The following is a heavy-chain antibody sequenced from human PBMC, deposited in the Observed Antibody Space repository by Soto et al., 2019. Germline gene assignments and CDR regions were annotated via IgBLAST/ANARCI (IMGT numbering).Heavy chain of an antibody. V-gene: IGHV1-8*02. CDR1: GYTFTSYG. J-gene: IGHJ4*02. D-gene: IGHD3-10*01. Sequence: GTSVEVSCKASGYTFTSYGISWVRQAPGHGLEWMGWMNPNSGNTGYAQKFQGSVSMTRNTSITTAYMELSSLRAEDTAVYYCVKDFSTMVRGVIGYFDYWGQGTLVTVSS. CDR3: VKDFSTMVRGVIGYFDY. CDR2: MNPNSGNT.